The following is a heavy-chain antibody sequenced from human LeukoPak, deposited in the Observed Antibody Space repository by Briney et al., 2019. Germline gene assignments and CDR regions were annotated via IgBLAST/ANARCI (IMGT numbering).Heavy chain of an antibody. CDR3: AELGITMIGGV. Sequence: GGSLRLSCAASGFTFSSYWMSWVRQAPGKGLEWVSAISGSGGSTYYADSVKGRFTISRDNSKNSLYLQMNSLRAEDTAVYYCAELGITMIGGVWGKGTTVTISS. CDR1: GFTFSSYW. D-gene: IGHD3-10*02. CDR2: ISGSGGST. V-gene: IGHV3-23*01. J-gene: IGHJ6*04.